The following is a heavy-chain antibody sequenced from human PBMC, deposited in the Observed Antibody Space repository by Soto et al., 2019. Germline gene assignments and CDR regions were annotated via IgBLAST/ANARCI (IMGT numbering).Heavy chain of an antibody. V-gene: IGHV3-23*01. CDR3: AKVDVSTAGSFDY. CDR2: INPSGDST. Sequence: GGSLRLSCVASGFTFSRHGLSWVRQAPGKGLEWVSTINPSGDSTFYADSVKGRFTISRDNSKNTVYLQMNSLSVGDTAVYLCAKVDVSTAGSFDYWGQGALVTVS. CDR1: GFTFSRHG. J-gene: IGHJ4*02. D-gene: IGHD6-13*01.